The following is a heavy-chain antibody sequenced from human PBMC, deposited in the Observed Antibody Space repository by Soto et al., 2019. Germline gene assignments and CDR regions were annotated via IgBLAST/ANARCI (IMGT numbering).Heavy chain of an antibody. D-gene: IGHD2-8*01. CDR3: AKGRGRFKSGVQKTFDS. CDR1: GFIFDTYA. CDR2: ISGSGGTT. J-gene: IGHJ4*02. Sequence: EVHLLYSGGGLVQPGGSLTLSCVASGFIFDTYAMSWVRQAPGKVLEWVSAISGSGGTTYYADSVKGRLTISRDNSKNILYLQLNRLRVEDTAVYYCAKGRGRFKSGVQKTFDSWGQGTLVTVSS. V-gene: IGHV3-23*01.